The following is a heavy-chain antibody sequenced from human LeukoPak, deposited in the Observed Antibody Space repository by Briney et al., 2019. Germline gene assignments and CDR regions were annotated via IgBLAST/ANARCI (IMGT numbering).Heavy chain of an antibody. D-gene: IGHD3-22*01. J-gene: IGHJ4*02. CDR2: ISGSSRYI. CDR3: ARVNSALVVSSEGSWAGSLGFDH. V-gene: IGHV3-21*06. Sequence: GGSLRRSCAASGIPFSNYTLTWVRQAPGKGLVWVSSISGSSRYIHYSDSVRGRFSISRDNAKNSVYLQMDSLTADDTAVYYCARVNSALVVSSEGSWAGSLGFDHWGQGILVIVSS. CDR1: GIPFSNYT.